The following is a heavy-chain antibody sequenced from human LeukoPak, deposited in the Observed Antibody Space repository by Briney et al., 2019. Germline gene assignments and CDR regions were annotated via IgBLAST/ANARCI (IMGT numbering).Heavy chain of an antibody. CDR1: GGTFNTYG. J-gene: IGHJ4*01. CDR2: IIPVLEMA. CDR3: ARGRNYFDY. V-gene: IGHV1-69*04. Sequence: SLKVSCKVPGGTFNTYGITWVRQAPGQGLEWMGRIIPVLEMATYAQKYEGRVKITADKSTTTIYLFLSSLTSDDTAVYYCARGRNYFDYWDQGSLVTVSS.